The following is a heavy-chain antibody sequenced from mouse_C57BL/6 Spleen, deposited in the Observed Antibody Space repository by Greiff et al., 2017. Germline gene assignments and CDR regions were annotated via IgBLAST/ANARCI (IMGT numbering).Heavy chain of an antibody. Sequence: VQLQQPGPGLVKPSQSLSLTCSVTGYSITSGYYWNWIRQFPGNKLEWMGYISYDGSNNYNPSLKNLISITRDTSKNQLFLKLNSVTTEDTATYYCASERDYSNYDYWGQGTTRTVSS. J-gene: IGHJ2*01. CDR3: ASERDYSNYDY. CDR2: ISYDGSN. V-gene: IGHV3-6*01. CDR1: GYSITSGYY. D-gene: IGHD2-5*01.